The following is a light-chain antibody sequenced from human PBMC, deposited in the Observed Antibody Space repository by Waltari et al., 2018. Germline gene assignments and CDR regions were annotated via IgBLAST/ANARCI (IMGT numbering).Light chain of an antibody. CDR2: DSY. CDR1: TGAVPSGHY. CDR3: WLAYTGGIVV. V-gene: IGLV7-46*01. J-gene: IGLJ2*01. Sequence: QAVVTQEPSLTVSPGGTVTLTCGSSTGAVPSGHYPYWLQQKPGQAPRTLIYDSYLKQSGTPARFSASLVGGKAVLTLSGAQAEDEAKYYCWLAYTGGIVVFGGGTELAVL.